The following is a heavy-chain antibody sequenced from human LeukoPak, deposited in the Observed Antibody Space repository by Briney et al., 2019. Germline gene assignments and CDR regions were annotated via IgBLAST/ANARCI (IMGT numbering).Heavy chain of an antibody. D-gene: IGHD3-3*01. Sequence: GGSLRLSCTASGFTFSNYAMSWVRQTPGKGLEWVSAISGSGGATYYADSVKGRFTISRDNSKNTLCLQMNSLRAEDTAVYYCAGSQDFWSASYHPDFDCWGQGSPVTVSS. CDR3: AGSQDFWSASYHPDFDC. J-gene: IGHJ4*02. CDR2: ISGSGGAT. V-gene: IGHV3-23*01. CDR1: GFTFSNYA.